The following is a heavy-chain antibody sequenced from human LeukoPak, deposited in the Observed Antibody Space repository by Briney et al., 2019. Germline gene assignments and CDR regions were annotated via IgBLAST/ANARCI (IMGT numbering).Heavy chain of an antibody. V-gene: IGHV1-18*04. Sequence: ASVKVSCKASGYSFNSHGISWVRQAPGQGLEWMGWISAYNGDTNYAQKFQGRVTITRDTSASTAYMELSSLRSEDTAVYYCASGDYDSSGYYYGVYWGQGTLVTVSS. CDR1: GYSFNSHG. CDR2: ISAYNGDT. CDR3: ASGDYDSSGYYYGVY. D-gene: IGHD3-22*01. J-gene: IGHJ4*02.